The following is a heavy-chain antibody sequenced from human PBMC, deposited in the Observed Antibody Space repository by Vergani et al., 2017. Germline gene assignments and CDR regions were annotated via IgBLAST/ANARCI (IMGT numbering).Heavy chain of an antibody. J-gene: IGHJ4*02. V-gene: IGHV4-30-4*08. Sequence: QVQLQESGPGLVKPSQTLSLTCTVSGGSISSGDYYWSWLRQPPGKGLEWIGYIYYSGSTYYNPSLKSRVTVSVDTSKNQFSLKLSSVTAADTAVYYCARGPGYYGSGSYFVDYWGQGTLVTVSS. CDR1: GGSISSGDYY. CDR3: ARGPGYYGSGSYFVDY. CDR2: IYYSGST. D-gene: IGHD3-10*01.